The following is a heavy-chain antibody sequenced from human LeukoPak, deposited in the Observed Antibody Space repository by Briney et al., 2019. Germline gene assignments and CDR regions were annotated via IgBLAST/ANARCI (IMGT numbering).Heavy chain of an antibody. D-gene: IGHD1-26*01. CDR3: ARDLSGSYSDAFDI. Sequence: PGGSLRLSCAASGFTVSNNYMSWVRQAPGKGLEWVSVIYSGGSTYYADSVKGRFTISRDNSKNTLYLQMNSLSAEDTAVYYCARDLSGSYSDAFDIWGQGTMVTVSS. CDR2: IYSGGST. CDR1: GFTVSNNY. J-gene: IGHJ3*02. V-gene: IGHV3-53*01.